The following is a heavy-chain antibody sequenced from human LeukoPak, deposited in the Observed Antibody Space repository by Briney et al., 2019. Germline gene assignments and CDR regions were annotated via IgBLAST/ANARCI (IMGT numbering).Heavy chain of an antibody. CDR2: IRYDGTNK. J-gene: IGHJ4*02. CDR3: AKDLYGDYGRGIDY. D-gene: IGHD4-17*01. CDR1: RFSFSKYG. Sequence: PGGSLRLSCAASRFSFSKYGMHWVRQAPGKGLEWVAFIRYDGTNKYYVDSVKGRFTIPRDNSKNTLYLQMNSLRAEDTAVYYCAKDLYGDYGRGIDYWGQGTLVTVSS. V-gene: IGHV3-30*02.